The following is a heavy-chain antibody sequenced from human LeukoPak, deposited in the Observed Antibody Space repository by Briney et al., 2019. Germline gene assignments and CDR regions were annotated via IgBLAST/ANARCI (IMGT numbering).Heavy chain of an antibody. CDR2: IWYDGRNK. J-gene: IGHJ3*01. CDR1: GFTFSTYA. CDR3: ARYCSSSTCPRGDF. V-gene: IGHV3-33*01. Sequence: PGKSLRLSCAASGFTFSTYAMHWVRQAPGKGLEWVAIIWYDGRNKYYADSVKGRFTISRDNSKNTLYLQMNSLRAEDTAVYYCARYCSSSTCPRGDFWGRGTMVTV. D-gene: IGHD2-2*01.